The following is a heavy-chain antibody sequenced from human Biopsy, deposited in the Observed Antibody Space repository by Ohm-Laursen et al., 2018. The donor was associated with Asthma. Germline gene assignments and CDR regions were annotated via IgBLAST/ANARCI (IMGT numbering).Heavy chain of an antibody. V-gene: IGHV1-69*13. CDR2: INSVFGTT. CDR1: GGTFNTYV. Sequence: ASEKVSCKSLGGTFNTYVIGWVRQAPGQGLEWTGGINSVFGTTTYPQKFQDRVTITADDSTSTVYMELSSLRSEDTAVYYCARKAGSCSGRACYSLDFWGQGTLVTVSS. CDR3: ARKAGSCSGRACYSLDF. J-gene: IGHJ4*02. D-gene: IGHD2-15*01.